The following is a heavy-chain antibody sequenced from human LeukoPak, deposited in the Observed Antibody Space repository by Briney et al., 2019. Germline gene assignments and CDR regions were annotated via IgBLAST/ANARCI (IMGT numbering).Heavy chain of an antibody. Sequence: GGSLRLSCAASGFTCSSYTMNWVRQAPGKGLEWVSGISVSADSTFYADSVKGRFTISRDNSKNTLYLQVNSLRDEDTAVYYCARRKTYDYWGQGTLVTVSS. V-gene: IGHV3-23*01. CDR3: ARRKTYDY. CDR1: GFTCSSYT. CDR2: ISVSADST. D-gene: IGHD1-14*01. J-gene: IGHJ4*02.